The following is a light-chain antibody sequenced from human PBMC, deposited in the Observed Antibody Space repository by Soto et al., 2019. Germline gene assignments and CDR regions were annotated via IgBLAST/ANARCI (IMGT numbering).Light chain of an antibody. J-gene: IGKJ1*01. CDR1: QSISTW. CDR2: DAS. CDR3: QQYSNYPWT. V-gene: IGKV1-5*01. Sequence: DIQMTQSPSTLSASVGDRVTITFRASQSISTWLAWYQQKPGKAPKLLIYDASSLESGVPSRFGSGGSGTEFTLTISSLQPDDFAMYYCQQYSNYPWTFGQGT.